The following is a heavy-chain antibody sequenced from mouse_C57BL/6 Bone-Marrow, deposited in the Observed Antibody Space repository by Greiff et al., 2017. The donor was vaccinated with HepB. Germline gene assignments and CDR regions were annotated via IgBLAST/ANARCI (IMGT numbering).Heavy chain of an antibody. J-gene: IGHJ2*01. CDR1: GYTFTSYW. V-gene: IGHV1-61*01. CDR2: IYPSDSET. CDR3: ARVYGSSY. D-gene: IGHD1-1*01. Sequence: QVQLQQPGAELVKPGASVKLSCKASGYTFTSYWMHWVKQRPGQGLEWIGNIYPSDSETHYNQKFKDKATLTVDKSSSTAYMQLSSLTSEDSAVYYCARVYGSSYWGQGTTLTVSS.